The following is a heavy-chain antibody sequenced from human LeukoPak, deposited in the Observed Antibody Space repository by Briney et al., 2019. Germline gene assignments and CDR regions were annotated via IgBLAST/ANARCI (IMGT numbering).Heavy chain of an antibody. CDR2: IRYDGSNK. CDR1: GFTFSSYG. V-gene: IGHV3-30*02. D-gene: IGHD3-3*01. J-gene: IGHJ4*02. Sequence: PGESLTLSCAASGFTFSSYGMHWVRQAPGKGLEWVEFIRYDGSNKYYAASVKGRFTISRDNSKNTLYLKMNSLRAEDTAVYYCAKEKYTTRITIFGVVGSDYWGQGTLVTVSS. CDR3: AKEKYTTRITIFGVVGSDY.